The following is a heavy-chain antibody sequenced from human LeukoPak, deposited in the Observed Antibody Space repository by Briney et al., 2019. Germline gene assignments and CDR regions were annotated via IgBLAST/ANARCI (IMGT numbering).Heavy chain of an antibody. D-gene: IGHD3-3*01. J-gene: IGHJ4*02. CDR3: AREKGVLRFFGY. V-gene: IGHV1-3*01. CDR2: INAGNGNT. CDR1: GYTFTSYA. Sequence: ASVKVSCKASGYTFTSYAMHWVRQAPGQRLEWMGWINAGNGNTKYSQKFQGRVTIARDTSASTAYMELSSLRSEDTAVYYCAREKGVLRFFGYWGQGILVTVSS.